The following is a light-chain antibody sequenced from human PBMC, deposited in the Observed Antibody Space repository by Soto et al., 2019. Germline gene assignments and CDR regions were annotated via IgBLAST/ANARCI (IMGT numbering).Light chain of an antibody. CDR2: GAS. V-gene: IGKV3-20*01. Sequence: DIVLRQAPDNLSLSPGESATLSCRVSQFTNGKYVAWYQQRHGLPPRLLVYGASKRAPGIPDRFRGSGSGPEFTLTISGLEPEDFAVYYCQQYGSSPLTFGQGTKVDIK. CDR3: QQYGSSPLT. J-gene: IGKJ1*01. CDR1: QFTNGKY.